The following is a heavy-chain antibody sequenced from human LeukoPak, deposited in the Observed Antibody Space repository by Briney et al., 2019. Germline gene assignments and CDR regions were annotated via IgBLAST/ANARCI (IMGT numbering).Heavy chain of an antibody. J-gene: IGHJ4*02. Sequence: SETLSLTCTVSGGSISSSSYYGGWIRQPPGKGLEWIGSIYYSGSTYYDPSLKSRVTISVDTSKNQFSLKLSSVTAADTAVYYCARTLPQYQLLFSYFDYWGQGTLVTVSS. CDR3: ARTLPQYQLLFSYFDY. CDR2: IYYSGST. D-gene: IGHD2-2*01. CDR1: GGSISSSSYY. V-gene: IGHV4-39*07.